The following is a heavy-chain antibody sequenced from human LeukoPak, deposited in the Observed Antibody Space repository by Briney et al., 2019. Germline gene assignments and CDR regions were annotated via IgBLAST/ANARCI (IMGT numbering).Heavy chain of an antibody. CDR1: EFTFSTYG. J-gene: IGHJ4*02. CDR2: VSSTGGTT. CDR3: AKGSRVTVVSHFDF. Sequence: GGSLRLSCAASEFTFSTYGMSWVRQAPGKGLEWVSAVSSTGGTTYYADSVKGRFTISRDNSKNTLFLQMNSLRAEDTAVYYCAKGSRVTVVSHFDFWGQGALVSVSS. D-gene: IGHD4-23*01. V-gene: IGHV3-23*01.